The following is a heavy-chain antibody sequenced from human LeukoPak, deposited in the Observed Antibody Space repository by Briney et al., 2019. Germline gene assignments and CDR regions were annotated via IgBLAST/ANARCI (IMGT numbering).Heavy chain of an antibody. CDR2: ISYDGSNR. CDR1: GFTFSTYA. Sequence: PGGSLRLSCAASGFTFSTYAMHWVRQAPGKGLEWVAVISYDGSNRYYADSVKGRFTISRDNSKNTLYLQMNSLRAEDTAVYYCAKLNTYYYDSSGYFDWGQGTLVTVSS. D-gene: IGHD3-22*01. V-gene: IGHV3-30*18. J-gene: IGHJ4*02. CDR3: AKLNTYYYDSSGYFD.